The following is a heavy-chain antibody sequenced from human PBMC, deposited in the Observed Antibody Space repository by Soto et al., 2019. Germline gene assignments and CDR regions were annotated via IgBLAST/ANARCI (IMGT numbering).Heavy chain of an antibody. J-gene: IGHJ6*02. V-gene: IGHV3-33*01. CDR1: GFTFSRYG. CDR2: TWYAGSTK. D-gene: IGHD3-22*01. Sequence: QAQLVESGGGVVQPGRSLRLSCAASGFTFSRYGMHWFSQAPGKGLEWVAVTWYAGSTKDYADSVKGRFTISRDNSKNTLYLQMNSLRAEDTAVYYCARRYYDSSGYSFVLYYYYGMVVWGQVTTVTVSS. CDR3: ARRYYDSSGYSFVLYYYYGMVV.